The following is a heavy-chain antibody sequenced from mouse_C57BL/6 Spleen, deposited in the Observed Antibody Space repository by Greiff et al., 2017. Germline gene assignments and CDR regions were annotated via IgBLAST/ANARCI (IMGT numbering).Heavy chain of an antibody. V-gene: IGHV3-1*01. D-gene: IGHD1-1*01. CDR2: ISYSGST. CDR1: GYSITSGYD. J-gene: IGHJ1*03. Sequence: EVQRVESGPGMVKPSQSLSLTCTVTGYSITSGYDWHWIRHFPGNKLEWMGYISYSGSTNYNPSLKSRISITHDTSKNHFFLKLNSVTTEDTATYYCARGRYGSYWYFDVWGTGTTVTVSS. CDR3: ARGRYGSYWYFDV.